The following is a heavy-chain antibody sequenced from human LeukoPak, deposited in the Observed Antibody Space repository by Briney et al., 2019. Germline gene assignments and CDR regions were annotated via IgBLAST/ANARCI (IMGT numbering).Heavy chain of an antibody. V-gene: IGHV3-30*18. J-gene: IGHJ6*02. CDR3: AKGLGVGVAFYYYGMDV. CDR2: ISYAGSNK. D-gene: IGHD1-26*01. Sequence: GGSLRLSCAASGFTFSSYGMHWVRQAPGKGLEWVAVISYAGSNKYYADSVGGRFTISRDNSKNTLYLQMDSLRVEDTAVYHCAKGLGVGVAFYYYGMDVWGQGAAVTVSS. CDR1: GFTFSSYG.